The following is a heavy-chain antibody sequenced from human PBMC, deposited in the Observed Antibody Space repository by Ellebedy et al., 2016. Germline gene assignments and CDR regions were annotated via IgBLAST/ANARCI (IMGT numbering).Heavy chain of an antibody. J-gene: IGHJ6*03. CDR3: ARLMVYAADHYFYYMDV. D-gene: IGHD2-8*01. Sequence: GESLKISXQGSGYNFFNYWIGWVRQKPGTGLEWMGIIYPGDFDTRYSPAFQGQVTISADKSISTAYLQWSSLKASDSAVYYCARLMVYAADHYFYYMDVWGRGTTVNVSS. CDR2: IYPGDFDT. CDR1: GYNFFNYW. V-gene: IGHV5-51*01.